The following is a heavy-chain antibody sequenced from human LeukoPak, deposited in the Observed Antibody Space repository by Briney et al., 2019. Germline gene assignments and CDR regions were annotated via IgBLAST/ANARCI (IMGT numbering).Heavy chain of an antibody. Sequence: SETLSLTCTVSGGSISSYYWSWIRQPPGKGLEWLGYIYYSGSTNYNPSLKSRVTISVDTSKNQFSLKLSSVNAADPAVYYCASLYYDFWSGYPSPYYYGMDVWGQGTTVTVSS. V-gene: IGHV4-59*08. J-gene: IGHJ6*02. D-gene: IGHD3-3*01. CDR1: GGSISSYY. CDR2: IYYSGST. CDR3: ASLYYDFWSGYPSPYYYGMDV.